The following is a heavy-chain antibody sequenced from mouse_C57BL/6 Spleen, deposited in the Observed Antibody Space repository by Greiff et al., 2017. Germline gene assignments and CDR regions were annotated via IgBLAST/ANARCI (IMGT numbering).Heavy chain of an antibody. CDR2: IDPSDSYT. Sequence: QVQLQQSGAELVMPGASVKLSCKASGYTFTSYWMHWVKQRPGQGLEWIGEIDPSDSYTNYNQKFKGKSTLTVDKSSSTAYMQLSSLTSEDSAVYYCARREDYGSDWYFDVWGTGTTVTVSS. V-gene: IGHV1-69*01. CDR3: ARREDYGSDWYFDV. CDR1: GYTFTSYW. J-gene: IGHJ1*03. D-gene: IGHD1-1*01.